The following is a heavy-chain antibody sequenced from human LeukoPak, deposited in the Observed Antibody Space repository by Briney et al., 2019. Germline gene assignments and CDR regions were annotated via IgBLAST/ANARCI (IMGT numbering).Heavy chain of an antibody. CDR1: GYTFTSCY. CDR3: ARAREVVRFDP. D-gene: IGHD2-2*01. J-gene: IGHJ5*02. Sequence: ASVKVSCKASGYTFTSCYMHWVRQAPGQGLEWMGIINPSGGSTSYAQKFQGRVTMTRDMSTSTVYMELSSLRSEDTAVYYCARAREVVRFDPWGQGTLVTVSS. CDR2: INPSGGST. V-gene: IGHV1-46*01.